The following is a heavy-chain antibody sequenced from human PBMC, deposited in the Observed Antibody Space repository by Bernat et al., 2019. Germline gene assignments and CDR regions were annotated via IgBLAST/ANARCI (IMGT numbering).Heavy chain of an antibody. CDR3: AKVYGDDLSSYFGLDV. CDR1: GFTFSSYS. J-gene: IGHJ6*02. Sequence: EVQLVESGGGLVKPGGSLRLSCAASGFTFSSYSMNWVRQAPGKGLEWVSAISSGSSYIYYADSVKGRFTISRDNAKNSLYLQMNSLRAEDTAVYYCAKVYGDDLSSYFGLDVWGRGTTVTVSS. CDR2: ISSGSSYI. V-gene: IGHV3-21*01. D-gene: IGHD4-17*01.